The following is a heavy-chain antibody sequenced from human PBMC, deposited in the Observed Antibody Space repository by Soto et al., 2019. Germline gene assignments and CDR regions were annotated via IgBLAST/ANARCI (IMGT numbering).Heavy chain of an antibody. Sequence: SETLSLTCSVSGGSVSSGTFYWSWIRQPPGRGLEWIGYINYLGSTNYNPSLKSRVTISVDTSKTQFSLKVSSVTAADTAVYYCARGKGSNYYYGMDVWDQGTTVTVSS. D-gene: IGHD4-4*01. CDR1: GGSVSSGTFY. CDR2: INYLGST. V-gene: IGHV4-61*01. CDR3: ARGKGSNYYYGMDV. J-gene: IGHJ6*02.